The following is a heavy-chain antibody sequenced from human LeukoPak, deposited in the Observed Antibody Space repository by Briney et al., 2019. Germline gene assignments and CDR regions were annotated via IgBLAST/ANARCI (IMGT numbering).Heavy chain of an antibody. CDR1: GFTFSSYA. D-gene: IGHD5-18*01. Sequence: GGSLRLSCAASGFTFSSYAMHWVRQAPGKGLEWVTVISYDGSNKYYADSVKGRFTISRDNSKNTLYLQMNSLRAEDTAVYYCAKTWGYSYGYFDYWGQGTLVTVSS. CDR3: AKTWGYSYGYFDY. V-gene: IGHV3-30*04. CDR2: ISYDGSNK. J-gene: IGHJ4*02.